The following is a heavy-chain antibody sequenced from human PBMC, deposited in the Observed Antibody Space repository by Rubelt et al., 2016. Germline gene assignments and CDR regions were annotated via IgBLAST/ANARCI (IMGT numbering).Heavy chain of an antibody. V-gene: IGHV3-66*01. CDR1: GFTVSSNY. CDR2: IYGGGGT. Sequence: EVQVVESGGGLVQPGGSLRLSCAASGFTVSSNYMSWVRQAPGKGLEWVSVIYGGGGTYYADSVKGSFTISRDNSKNPLALQMNSLRAEDTAVYYCARRGPSGPHDAFDIWGQGTMVTVSS. J-gene: IGHJ3*02. CDR3: ARRGPSGPHDAFDI.